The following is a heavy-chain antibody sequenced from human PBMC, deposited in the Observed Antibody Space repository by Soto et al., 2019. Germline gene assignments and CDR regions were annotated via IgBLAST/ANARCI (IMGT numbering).Heavy chain of an antibody. D-gene: IGHD3-3*01. CDR3: ARTRGDFWSGYWAYYYYGMDV. V-gene: IGHV4-34*01. J-gene: IGHJ6*02. Sequence: KPSETLSLTCAVYGGSFSGYYWSWIRQPPGKGLEWIGEINHSGSTNYNPSLKSRVTISVDTSKNQFSLKLSSVTAADTAVYYCARTRGDFWSGYWAYYYYGMDVWGQGTTVTVSS. CDR1: GGSFSGYY. CDR2: INHSGST.